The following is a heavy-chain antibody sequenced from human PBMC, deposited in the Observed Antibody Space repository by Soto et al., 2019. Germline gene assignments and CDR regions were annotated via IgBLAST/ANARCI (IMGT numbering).Heavy chain of an antibody. CDR3: ARALYCTSTSCYIAVSVLGMDV. J-gene: IGHJ6*02. CDR2: ISYDGNNK. V-gene: IGHV3-30-3*01. CDR1: GFTFSNYA. D-gene: IGHD2-2*02. Sequence: QVHLVESGGGVVQTGRSLRLSCAASGFTFSNYALHWVRQAPGKGLEWVSVISYDGNNKYFAASVKGRFTLSRDNSKNTLYLQMNSLVPEDTAVYYCARALYCTSTSCYIAVSVLGMDVWGQGTTVTVSS.